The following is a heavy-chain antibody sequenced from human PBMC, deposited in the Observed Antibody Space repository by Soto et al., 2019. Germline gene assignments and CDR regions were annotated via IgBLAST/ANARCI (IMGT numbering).Heavy chain of an antibody. V-gene: IGHV4-34*01. J-gene: IGHJ4*02. CDR1: GGSFSGYY. D-gene: IGHD4-17*01. Sequence: SETLSLTCAVYGGSFSGYYWSWIRQPPGKGLEWIGEINHSGSTNYNPSLKSRVTISVDTSKNQFSLKLSSVTAADTAVYYCARGREDDYGDYPPRLSDYWGQGTLVTVSS. CDR2: INHSGST. CDR3: ARGREDDYGDYPPRLSDY.